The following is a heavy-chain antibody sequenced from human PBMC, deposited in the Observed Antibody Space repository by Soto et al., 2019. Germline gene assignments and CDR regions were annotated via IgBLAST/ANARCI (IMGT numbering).Heavy chain of an antibody. D-gene: IGHD6-25*01. CDR1: GFTFSSYA. CDR2: ISYDGSNK. CDR3: ARDSSVSWGDY. Sequence: QVQLVESGGGVVQPGRSLRLSCAASGFTFSSYAMHWVRQAPGKGLEWVAVISYDGSNKYYADSVKGRFTISRDNSKNTLYLQMNSLRAEDTAVYYCARDSSVSWGDYWGQGTLVTVSS. J-gene: IGHJ4*02. V-gene: IGHV3-30-3*01.